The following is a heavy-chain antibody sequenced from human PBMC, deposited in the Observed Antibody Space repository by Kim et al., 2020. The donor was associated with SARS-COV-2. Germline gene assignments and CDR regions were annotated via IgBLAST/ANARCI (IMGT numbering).Heavy chain of an antibody. V-gene: IGHV4-39*07. CDR2: IYYSGST. Sequence: SETLSLTCTVSGGSISSSSYYWGWIRQPPGKGLEWIGSIYYSGSTYYNPSLKSRVTISVDTSKNQFSLKLSSVTAADTAVYYCARDLAQNWPGFGDAFDIWGQGTMVTVAS. J-gene: IGHJ3*02. D-gene: IGHD3-10*01. CDR3: ARDLAQNWPGFGDAFDI. CDR1: GGSISSSSYY.